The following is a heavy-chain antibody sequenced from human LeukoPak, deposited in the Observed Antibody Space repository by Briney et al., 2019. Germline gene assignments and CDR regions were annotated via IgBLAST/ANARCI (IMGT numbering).Heavy chain of an antibody. D-gene: IGHD6-19*01. J-gene: IGHJ4*02. CDR1: GFTFSSYS. CDR2: ISSSSSTI. CDR3: ANYPEGGWYRAYYFDY. Sequence: PGGSLRLSCAASGFTFSSYSMNWVRQAPGKGLEWVSYISSSSSTIYYADSVKGRFTISRDNSKNTLYLQMNSLRAEDTAVYYCANYPEGGWYRAYYFDYWGQGTLVTVSS. V-gene: IGHV3-48*01.